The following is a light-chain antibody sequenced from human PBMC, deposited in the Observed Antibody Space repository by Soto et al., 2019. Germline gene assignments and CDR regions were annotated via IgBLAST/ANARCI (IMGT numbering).Light chain of an antibody. CDR1: SSDVGGYNY. Sequence: QSVLTQPASVSGSPRQSITISCTGTSSDVGGYNYVSWYQQHPGKAPKLMIYDVTNRPSGVSNRFSGSKSGYTASLTISGLQAEDEADYYCSSYTTSSTYVFGTGTKLTVL. V-gene: IGLV2-14*03. CDR2: DVT. CDR3: SSYTTSSTYV. J-gene: IGLJ1*01.